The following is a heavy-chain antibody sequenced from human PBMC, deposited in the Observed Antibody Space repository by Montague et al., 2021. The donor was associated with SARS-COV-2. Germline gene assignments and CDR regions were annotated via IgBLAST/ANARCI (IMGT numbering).Heavy chain of an antibody. CDR2: INYSGKT. CDR1: GGSISSGTYY. D-gene: IGHD6-19*01. J-gene: IGHJ2*01. CDR3: ARRAQWQLSWFFDL. V-gene: IGHV4-39*01. Sequence: SETLSLTCTVSGGSISSGTYYWGWVRQPPGKGLEWIGTINYSGKTYYNPSLESRVTISVDTSKNQFPLKVTSVTAADTAVYYCARRAQWQLSWFFDLWGRGTLVTVSS.